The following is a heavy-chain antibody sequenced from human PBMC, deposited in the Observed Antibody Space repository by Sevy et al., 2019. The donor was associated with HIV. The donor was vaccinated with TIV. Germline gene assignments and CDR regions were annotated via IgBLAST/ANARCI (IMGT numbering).Heavy chain of an antibody. CDR3: ARGGGYXXXGFXX. CDR2: IYTSGST. D-gene: IGHD3-10*01. J-gene: IGHJ3*02. V-gene: IGHV4-4*07. CDR1: GXXISSXX. Sequence: SETLSLTCTVXGXXISSXXCTWIRQPAGKGLEWIGRIYTSGSTNYNPSLKSRVTMSVDTSKNEFSLKLTSVTTADSAVXXXARGGGYXXXGFXXWGQGTMVTVSS.